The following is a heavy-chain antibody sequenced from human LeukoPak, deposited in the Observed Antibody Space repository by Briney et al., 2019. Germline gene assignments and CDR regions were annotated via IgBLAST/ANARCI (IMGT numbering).Heavy chain of an antibody. CDR2: ISSSGSTI. CDR3: ARVVAAPPTYNWFDP. D-gene: IGHD2-15*01. J-gene: IGHJ5*02. CDR1: GFTFSSYE. V-gene: IGHV3-48*03. Sequence: PGGSLTLSCTASGFTFSSYEMNWVRQAPGKGLEWVSYISSSGSTIYYADSMKGRFTITRANAKNSLYLQMNSLSAEDTAIYYCARVVAAPPTYNWFDPWGQGTLVTVSS.